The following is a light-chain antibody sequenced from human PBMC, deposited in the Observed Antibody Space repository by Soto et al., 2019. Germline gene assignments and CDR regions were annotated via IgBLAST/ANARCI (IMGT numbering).Light chain of an antibody. V-gene: IGKV3-15*01. CDR3: QQHSPWNT. J-gene: IGKJ5*01. Sequence: EVLMTQSPATLSVSPGERATLYCWASQSVSSRLAWYQQKPGQAPRLLIYGASTRAPGIPARFSGSGSGTEFTLTISSLQFEDSSVYHCQQHSPWNTFGQGTRLEIK. CDR2: GAS. CDR1: QSVSSR.